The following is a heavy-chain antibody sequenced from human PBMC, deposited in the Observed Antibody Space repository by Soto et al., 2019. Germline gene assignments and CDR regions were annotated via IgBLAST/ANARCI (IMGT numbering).Heavy chain of an antibody. CDR1: GGSISSGGYY. CDR3: ARASKIITRDAFDI. J-gene: IGHJ3*02. Sequence: SETLSLTCTVSGGSISSGGYYWSWIRQHPGKGLEWIGYIYYSGSTYYNPSLKSRVTISVDTSKNQFSLKLSSVTAADTAVYYCARASKIITRDAFDIWGQGTMVTVSS. D-gene: IGHD3-22*01. CDR2: IYYSGST. V-gene: IGHV4-31*03.